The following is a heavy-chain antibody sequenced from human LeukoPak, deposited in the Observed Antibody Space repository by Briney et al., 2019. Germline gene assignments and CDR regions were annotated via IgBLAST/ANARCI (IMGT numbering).Heavy chain of an antibody. V-gene: IGHV4-39*01. CDR3: AIWGVTSQIRSYYFDY. CDR1: GGSISSSSYY. D-gene: IGHD3-10*01. CDR2: IYYSGST. Sequence: SETLSLTCTVSGGSISSSSYYWGWIRQPPGKGLEWIGSIYYSGSTYYNPSLKSRVTISVDTSKNQFSLKLSSVTAADTAVYYCAIWGVTSQIRSYYFDYWGQGTLVTVSS. J-gene: IGHJ4*02.